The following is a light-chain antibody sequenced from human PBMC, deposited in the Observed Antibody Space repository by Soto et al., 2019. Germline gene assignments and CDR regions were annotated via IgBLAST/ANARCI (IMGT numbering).Light chain of an antibody. Sequence: DIQMTQSPSTLSASVGDRVTITCRASQSISSWLAWYQQKPGKAPKLLIYDASSLESGVPSRFSGSGSGTEFTLTISSLQPDDFATSYCQPYYSFTWTFGQATKVQIK. CDR2: DAS. CDR1: QSISSW. CDR3: QPYYSFTWT. V-gene: IGKV1-5*01. J-gene: IGKJ1*01.